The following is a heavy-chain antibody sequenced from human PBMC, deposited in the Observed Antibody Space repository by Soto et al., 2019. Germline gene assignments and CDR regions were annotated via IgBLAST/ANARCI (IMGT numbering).Heavy chain of an antibody. Sequence: QLQLQESGPGLVKPSETLSLTCTVSGGSISSRGYYWGWIRQPPGKGLEWIGTIYYSGSTYYNPSLKSPVTISVATSNIQFSLQLCSVTAEDPAVCSCATRNWFDPWGLGSLVTVSS. CDR3: ATRNWFDP. V-gene: IGHV4-39*01. CDR1: GGSISSRGYY. J-gene: IGHJ5*02. CDR2: IYYSGST.